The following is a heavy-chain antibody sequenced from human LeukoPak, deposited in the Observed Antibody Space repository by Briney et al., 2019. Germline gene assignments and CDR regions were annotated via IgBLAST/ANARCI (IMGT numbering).Heavy chain of an antibody. CDR1: GYTFTIYD. Sequence: ASVKVSFKASGYTFTIYDFNWVRQATGQRPEWMGWMSPNSGDTGYAQKFQDRVTMTRNTSISTAYMELSSLRSDDTAVYYCARGPPNWGYDYWGPGTLVTVSS. CDR3: ARGPPNWGYDY. D-gene: IGHD7-27*01. V-gene: IGHV1-8*01. J-gene: IGHJ4*02. CDR2: MSPNSGDT.